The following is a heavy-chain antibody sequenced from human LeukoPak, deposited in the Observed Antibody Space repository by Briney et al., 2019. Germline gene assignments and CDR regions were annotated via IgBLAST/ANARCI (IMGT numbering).Heavy chain of an antibody. Sequence: PSETLSLTCTVSGGSFSSYYWSWIRQPPGKGLEWIGYVYYTGTTNYNPSLKSRVTISVDTSKNQFSLKLGSVTAADTAVYYCARDNRVFGVDVWGKGTTVTVSS. CDR3: ARDNRVFGVDV. D-gene: IGHD3-3*01. J-gene: IGHJ6*04. V-gene: IGHV4-59*12. CDR1: GGSFSSYY. CDR2: VYYTGTT.